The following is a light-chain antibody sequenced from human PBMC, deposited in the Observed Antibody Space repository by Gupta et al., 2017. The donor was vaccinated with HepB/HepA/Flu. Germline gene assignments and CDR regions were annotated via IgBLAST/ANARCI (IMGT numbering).Light chain of an antibody. V-gene: IGKV4-1*01. CDR1: QSLLYSSNNKNY. Sequence: DIVMTQSLDSLAVSLGERATINCKSSQSLLYSSNNKNYLAWYQQKPGQPPKLLIYWASTRASGVPDSFSGSGSGTDFTLTISSRQAEDVAVYNCQQKNNTPWTFGQGTKVEI. CDR2: WAS. CDR3: QQKNNTPWT. J-gene: IGKJ1*01.